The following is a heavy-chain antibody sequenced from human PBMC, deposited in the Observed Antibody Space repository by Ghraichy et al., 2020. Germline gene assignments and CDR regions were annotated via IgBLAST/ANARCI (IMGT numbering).Heavy chain of an antibody. D-gene: IGHD6-13*01. V-gene: IGHV4-39*01. J-gene: IGHJ5*02. CDR3: ARQEGYEQHAGEFDP. CDR2: IYYSGST. CDR1: GGSISSSTYY. Sequence: SETLSLTCTVSGGSISSSTYYWGWIRQPPGKGLEWIGSIYYSGSTYYNPSLKSRVTISVDTSKNQFSLKLSSVTAADTAVYYCARQEGYEQHAGEFDPWGQGTLVTVS.